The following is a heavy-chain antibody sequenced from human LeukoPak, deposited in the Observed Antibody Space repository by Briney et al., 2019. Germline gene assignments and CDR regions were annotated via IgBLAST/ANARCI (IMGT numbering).Heavy chain of an antibody. CDR3: ARRGDYFPFDY. D-gene: IGHD3-16*01. V-gene: IGHV3-23*01. Sequence: GGSLRLSCAASGFTSSSYAMSWVRQAPGKGLEWVSTINGNGDNTYYADSVKGRVTISRDNSKNTLYLQMNSLRVEDTAVYYCARRGDYFPFDYWGQGILVTVSS. CDR2: INGNGDNT. CDR1: GFTSSSYA. J-gene: IGHJ4*02.